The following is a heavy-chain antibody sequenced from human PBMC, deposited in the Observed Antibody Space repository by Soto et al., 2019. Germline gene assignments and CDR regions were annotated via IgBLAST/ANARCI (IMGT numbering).Heavy chain of an antibody. J-gene: IGHJ5*02. Sequence: SETLSLTCAVSGYSISSGYYWGLIRQPPGKGLEWIGSIYHSGSTYYNPSLKSRVTISVDTSKNQFSLKLSSVTAADTAVYYCARGPLTGTTVGPYNWFDPWGQGTLVTVS. V-gene: IGHV4-38-2*01. CDR3: ARGPLTGTTVGPYNWFDP. D-gene: IGHD1-7*01. CDR2: IYHSGST. CDR1: GYSISSGYY.